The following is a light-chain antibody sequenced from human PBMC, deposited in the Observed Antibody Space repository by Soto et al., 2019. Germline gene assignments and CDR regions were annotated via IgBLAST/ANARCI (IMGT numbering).Light chain of an antibody. CDR3: QQYNNWPPVT. Sequence: EIVLTQSPGTLSLSPGERATLSCRASQSISGIYLAWYQQKPGQAPRLLIYGASSRATGIPDRFRGSGSGTDFTLTISRLEPEDFAVYYCQQYNNWPPVTFGPGTKVDI. J-gene: IGKJ3*01. V-gene: IGKV3-20*01. CDR2: GAS. CDR1: QSISGIY.